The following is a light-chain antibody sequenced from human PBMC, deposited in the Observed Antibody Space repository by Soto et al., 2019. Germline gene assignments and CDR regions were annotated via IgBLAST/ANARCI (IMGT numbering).Light chain of an antibody. J-gene: IGKJ2*01. Sequence: EIVLTQSPGTLSLSPGERATLSCRASQSVSNNYLAWYQQKPGQAPRLLIYVASTRATGIPARFSGSGSGTEFTLTINSLQSEDYAVYFCQQYNNWPYTFGQGTKVDIK. CDR1: QSVSNN. V-gene: IGKV3-15*01. CDR2: VAS. CDR3: QQYNNWPYT.